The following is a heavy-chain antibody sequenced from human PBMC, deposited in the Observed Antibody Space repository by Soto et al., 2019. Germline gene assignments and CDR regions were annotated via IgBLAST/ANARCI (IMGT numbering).Heavy chain of an antibody. J-gene: IGHJ6*02. CDR3: ARDKDRLQLGGNYYYILDV. CDR1: GGTFSSSA. V-gene: IGHV1-69*12. Sequence: QVQLEQSGAEVQKPGSSVKVSCKASGGTFSSSAFSWVRQAPGQGLEWMGGIMPVFPTPDYAQKFQDRVTITADPSTSTTNMELSGLRSEDTAIYYCARDKDRLQLGGNYYYILDVWGQGTTVIVSS. D-gene: IGHD5-12*01. CDR2: IMPVFPTP.